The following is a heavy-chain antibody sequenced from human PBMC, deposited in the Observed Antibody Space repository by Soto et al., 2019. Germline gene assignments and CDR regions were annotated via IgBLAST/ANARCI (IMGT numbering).Heavy chain of an antibody. CDR1: GCSISSGGYS. D-gene: IGHD3-22*01. J-gene: IGHJ4*02. CDR3: ARGTTYYYDSSGYSRLFDY. Sequence: PXETLSLTCAVSGCSISSGGYSWSWIRQPPGKGLEWIGYIYHSGSTYYNPSLKSRVTISVDRSKNQFSLKLSSVTAADTAVYYCARGTTYYYDSSGYSRLFDYWGQGSLVTVSS. V-gene: IGHV4-30-2*01. CDR2: IYHSGST.